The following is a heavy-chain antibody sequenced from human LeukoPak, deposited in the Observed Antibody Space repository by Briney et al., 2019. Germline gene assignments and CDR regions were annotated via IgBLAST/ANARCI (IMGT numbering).Heavy chain of an antibody. J-gene: IGHJ4*02. CDR1: GFTFTKHW. CDR3: ARDLGILTGYEFDFDY. Sequence: GGSLRLSCVATGFTFTKHWMSWVRQSRGKGLECVAKIREDGNERHYVDSVKGRFTISRDNARNSLYLQMNSLRAEDTAVYYCARDLGILTGYEFDFDYWGQGTLVTVSS. V-gene: IGHV3-7*03. CDR2: IREDGNER. D-gene: IGHD3-9*01.